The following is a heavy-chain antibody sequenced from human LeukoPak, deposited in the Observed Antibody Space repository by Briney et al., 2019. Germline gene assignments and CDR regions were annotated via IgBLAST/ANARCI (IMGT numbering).Heavy chain of an antibody. V-gene: IGHV1-18*01. D-gene: IGHD5-18*01. J-gene: IGHJ4*02. Sequence: ASVKVSCKASGYTFSNFPLTWVRQAPGQGLEWVGWISPSSGVKTYAQQFQGRVTLTTDTSTSTVYLDLRSLRSDDTALYYCTRGGYSYGSLRHWGQGTLVTVSS. CDR1: GYTFSNFP. CDR2: ISPSSGVK. CDR3: TRGGYSYGSLRH.